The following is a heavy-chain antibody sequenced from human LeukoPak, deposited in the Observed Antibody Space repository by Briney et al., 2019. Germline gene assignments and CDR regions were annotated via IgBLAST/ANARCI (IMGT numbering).Heavy chain of an antibody. D-gene: IGHD3-3*01. J-gene: IGHJ6*03. CDR2: ISGSGGST. CDR3: AKLLTIFGVVPTYMDV. CDR1: GFTFSSYD. V-gene: IGHV3-23*01. Sequence: QPGGSLRLSCAASGFTFSSYDMSWVRQAPGKGLEWVSAISGSGGSTYYADSVKGRFTISRDNSKNTLYLQMNSLRAEDTAVYYCAKLLTIFGVVPTYMDVWGKGTTVTVSS.